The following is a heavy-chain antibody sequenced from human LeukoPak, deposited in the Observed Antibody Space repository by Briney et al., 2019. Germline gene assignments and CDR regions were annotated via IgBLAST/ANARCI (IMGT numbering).Heavy chain of an antibody. CDR2: IYSGGNT. CDR1: GFIVSSDY. Sequence: PGGSLRLSCAVSGFIVSSDYMSWVRQAPGKGLEWVSVIYSGGNTYYADSVKGRFTISRDNSKNTLYLQMNSLRAEDTAVYYCAKDFRGYSYGPNDYWGQGTLVTVSS. CDR3: AKDFRGYSYGPNDY. D-gene: IGHD5-18*01. J-gene: IGHJ4*02. V-gene: IGHV3-53*05.